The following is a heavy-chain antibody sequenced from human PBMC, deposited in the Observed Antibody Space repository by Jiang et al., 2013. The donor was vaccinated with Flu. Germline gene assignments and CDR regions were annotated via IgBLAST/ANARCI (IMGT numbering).Heavy chain of an antibody. CDR3: ARRGYTREYFDF. D-gene: IGHD5-18*01. CDR2: IYPGDSDT. CDR1: GYSFTNYW. V-gene: IGHV5-51*01. Sequence: GAEVKKPGESLKISCKGSGYSFTNYWIAWVRQMPGKGLEWMGIIYPGDSDTRYRPSLQGQVTISADKSTSTAYLQWSSLKASDTPMYYCARRGYTREYFDFWGQGTLVTVSS. J-gene: IGHJ4*02.